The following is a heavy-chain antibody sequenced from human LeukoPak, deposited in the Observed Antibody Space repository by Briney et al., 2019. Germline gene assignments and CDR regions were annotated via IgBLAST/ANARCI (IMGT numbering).Heavy chain of an antibody. CDR1: GGTFSSYA. D-gene: IGHD5-24*01. CDR3: ASAILDGYNDMYFDY. Sequence: SVKVSCKASGGTFSSYAISWVRQAPGQGLEWMRRIIPIFGTANYAQKFQGRVTITTDESTSTAYMELSSLRSEDTAVYYCASAILDGYNDMYFDYWGQGTLVTVSS. CDR2: IIPIFGTA. V-gene: IGHV1-69*05. J-gene: IGHJ4*02.